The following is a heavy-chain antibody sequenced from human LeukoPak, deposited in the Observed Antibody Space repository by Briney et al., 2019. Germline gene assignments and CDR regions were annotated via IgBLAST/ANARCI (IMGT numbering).Heavy chain of an antibody. J-gene: IGHJ6*02. Sequence: SQTLSLTCAVSGGSISSGGYSWSWIRQPPGKGLEWIGYIYHSGSTYYNPSLKSRVTISVDRSKNQFSLKLSSVTAADTAVYYCARGYDSSGPYYYYSYGMDVWGQGTTVTVSS. CDR1: GGSISSGGYS. V-gene: IGHV4-30-2*01. D-gene: IGHD3-22*01. CDR3: ARGYDSSGPYYYYSYGMDV. CDR2: IYHSGST.